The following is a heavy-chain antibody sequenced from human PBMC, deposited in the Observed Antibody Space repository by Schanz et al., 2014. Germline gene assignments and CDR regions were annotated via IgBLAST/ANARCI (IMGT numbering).Heavy chain of an antibody. Sequence: QVHLVQSGAEVKKPGSSMKVSCKASGGTFTTYPINWLRQAPGQGLEWMGRIIPIHGIVNYAQRFQDRVRITADKSTSTAYMELSSLRSDDTAVYYCARGGGPEDVFDIWGQGTMLTVSS. D-gene: IGHD2-15*01. V-gene: IGHV1-69*02. CDR2: IIPIHGIV. CDR1: GGTFTTYP. CDR3: ARGGGPEDVFDI. J-gene: IGHJ3*02.